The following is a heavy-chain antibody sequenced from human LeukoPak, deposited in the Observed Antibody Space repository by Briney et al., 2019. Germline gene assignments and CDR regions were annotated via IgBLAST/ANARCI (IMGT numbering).Heavy chain of an antibody. V-gene: IGHV4-59*01. CDR2: IYYSGST. CDR1: GGSISSYY. CDR3: ARRPTRSSSSRGYYYYMDV. D-gene: IGHD6-6*01. Sequence: SETLSLTCTVSGGSISSYYWSWVRQPPGKGLEWIGYIYYSGSTNYNPSLKSRVTISVDRSKNQLSLKLSSVTAADTAVYYCARRPTRSSSSRGYYYYMDVWGKGTTVTVSS. J-gene: IGHJ6*03.